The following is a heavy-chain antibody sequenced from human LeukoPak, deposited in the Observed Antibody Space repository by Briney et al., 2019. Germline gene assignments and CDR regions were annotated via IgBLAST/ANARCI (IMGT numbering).Heavy chain of an antibody. CDR2: INPNSGDT. CDR3: ARDKYYYGSGTFYSSAVFDY. Sequence: ASVKVSCKASGYTFTGYYLHWVRQAPGQGLEWMGRINPNSGDTDYTQKFQDWVTMTRDTSTSTAYKELSRLRSGDTAVYYCARDKYYYGSGTFYSSAVFDYWGQGTLVAVSS. D-gene: IGHD3-10*01. V-gene: IGHV1-2*04. J-gene: IGHJ4*02. CDR1: GYTFTGYY.